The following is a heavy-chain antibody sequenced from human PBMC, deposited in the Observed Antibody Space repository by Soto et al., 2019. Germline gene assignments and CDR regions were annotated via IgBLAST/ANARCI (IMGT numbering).Heavy chain of an antibody. Sequence: PGGSLRLSCAASGFTFSTFTMNWVRQAPGKGLAWVANIIKDGSETNYADSVKGRFTISRDNAKNLVYLEMNSLRVEDTAIYYCARDWGGLGYWGQGILVTVSS. D-gene: IGHD3-16*01. J-gene: IGHJ4*02. CDR3: ARDWGGLGY. V-gene: IGHV3-7*03. CDR2: IIKDGSET. CDR1: GFTFSTFT.